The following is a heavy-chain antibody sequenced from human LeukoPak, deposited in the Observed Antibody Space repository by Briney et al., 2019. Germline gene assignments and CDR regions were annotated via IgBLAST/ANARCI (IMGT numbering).Heavy chain of an antibody. Sequence: GGSLRLSCAASGFTLSSYAISWVRQAPGKGLEWVSTISGSGGSTYFAEGRFTISRDNSKNTLYLHINSLRAEDTAVYYCVKESPSTAAAGRWEYYDYWGQGTLVTVSS. CDR1: GFTLSSYA. J-gene: IGHJ4*02. V-gene: IGHV3-23*01. CDR3: VKESPSTAAAGRWEYYDY. D-gene: IGHD6-13*01. CDR2: ISGSGGST.